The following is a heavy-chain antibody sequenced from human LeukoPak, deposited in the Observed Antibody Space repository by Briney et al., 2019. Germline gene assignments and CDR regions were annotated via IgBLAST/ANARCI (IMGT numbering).Heavy chain of an antibody. J-gene: IGHJ3*02. CDR3: ARDRRLLYFGELFHDAFDI. Sequence: AGGSLRLSCAASGFTVSSNYMNWVRQAPGKGLEWVSVIYSDGNTYYADSVKGRFTISRDNSKNTLYLQMNSLRAKDTAVYYCARDRRLLYFGELFHDAFDIWGQGTMVTVSS. CDR1: GFTVSSNY. CDR2: IYSDGNT. V-gene: IGHV3-53*01. D-gene: IGHD3-10*01.